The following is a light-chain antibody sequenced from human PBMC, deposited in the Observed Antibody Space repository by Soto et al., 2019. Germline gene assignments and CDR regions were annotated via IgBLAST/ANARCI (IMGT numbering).Light chain of an antibody. CDR1: QDISTY. CDR3: QQLDSDPPWT. CDR2: LAS. Sequence: IQLTQSPSSLSASLGDRVTITCRASQDISTYLAWYQQQPGRAPKLLIYLASTLESGVPSRFSGSGSGTDFTLTISSLQPDDFATYYCQQLDSDPPWTFGQGTRVEIK. V-gene: IGKV1-9*01. J-gene: IGKJ1*01.